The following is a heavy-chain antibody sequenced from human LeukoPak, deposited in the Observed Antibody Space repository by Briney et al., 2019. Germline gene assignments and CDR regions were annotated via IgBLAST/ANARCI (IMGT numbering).Heavy chain of an antibody. V-gene: IGHV4-59*01. Sequence: PSETLSLTCTVSGGSISSYFWSWVRQPPGKGLEWIGYVSYSGSTNYNPSLKSRVTISVDTSKNQFSLKLSSVTAADTAVYYCAREGYSSGWLDYWGQGTLVTVSS. CDR2: VSYSGST. CDR1: GGSISSYF. J-gene: IGHJ4*02. D-gene: IGHD6-19*01. CDR3: AREGYSSGWLDY.